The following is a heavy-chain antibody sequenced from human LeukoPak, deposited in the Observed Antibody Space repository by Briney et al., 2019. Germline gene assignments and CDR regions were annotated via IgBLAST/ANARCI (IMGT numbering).Heavy chain of an antibody. Sequence: ASVKVSCKASGYTFTSYYMHWVRQAPGQGLEWMGIINPSGGSTSYAQKFQGRVTMTRDTSTSTVYMELSSLRSEDTAVYYCARAGTGGYDPQNYFDYRGQGTLVTVSS. J-gene: IGHJ4*02. D-gene: IGHD5-12*01. CDR3: ARAGTGGYDPQNYFDY. CDR2: INPSGGST. V-gene: IGHV1-46*03. CDR1: GYTFTSYY.